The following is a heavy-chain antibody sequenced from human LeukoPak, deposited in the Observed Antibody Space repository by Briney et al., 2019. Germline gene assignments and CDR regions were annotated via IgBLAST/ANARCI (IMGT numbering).Heavy chain of an antibody. CDR3: ARGSYSGNDY. V-gene: IGHV3-30*14. J-gene: IGHJ4*02. CDR1: GFTFSSYA. Sequence: PGGSLRLSCAASGFTFSSYAMHWVRQAPGKGLEWVAVISYDGSNKYYADSVKGRFTISRDNSKNTLYLQMNSLRAEDTAVYYCARGSYSGNDYWGQGTLVTVSS. CDR2: ISYDGSNK. D-gene: IGHD1-26*01.